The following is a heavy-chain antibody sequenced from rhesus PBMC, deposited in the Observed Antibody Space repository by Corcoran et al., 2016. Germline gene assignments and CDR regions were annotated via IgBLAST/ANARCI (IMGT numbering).Heavy chain of an antibody. D-gene: IGHD3S6*01. CDR2: NNPAPGHP. Sequence: QVQLVQSGAEVKQPGASVKVSCKASGYPFTTYALNWVRQAHGKRLEWMGWNNPAPGHPTYAQGFKKRLTFSLDTSITTAYLQISNLNPEDTAVYYCARSHFAPGFDYWGQGVLITVSS. CDR1: GYPFTTYA. J-gene: IGHJ4*01. CDR3: ARSHFAPGFDY. V-gene: IGHV7-114*01.